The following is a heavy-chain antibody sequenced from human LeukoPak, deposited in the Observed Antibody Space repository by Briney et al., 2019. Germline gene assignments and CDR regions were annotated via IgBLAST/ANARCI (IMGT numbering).Heavy chain of an antibody. Sequence: PGGSLRLSCAASGFTFSSYSMNWIRQPPGKGLEWIGTIYYSGSTNYNPSLKSRVTISVDTSKNQFSLKLSSVTAADTAVYYCARTHTAMVSTDYYFDYWGQGTLVTVSS. CDR3: ARTHTAMVSTDYYFDY. CDR2: IYYSGST. V-gene: IGHV4-34*01. J-gene: IGHJ4*02. D-gene: IGHD5-18*01. CDR1: GFTFSSYS.